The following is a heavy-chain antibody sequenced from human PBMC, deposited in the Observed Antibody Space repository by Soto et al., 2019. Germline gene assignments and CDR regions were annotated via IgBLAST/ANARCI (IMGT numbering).Heavy chain of an antibody. CDR3: AKDHDSSSWAPSGMGV. J-gene: IGHJ6*02. D-gene: IGHD6-13*01. CDR2: ISYDGSIK. V-gene: IGHV3-30*18. Sequence: LRLSCAASGFTFSGYGMHWVRQAPGKGLQWGAVISYDGSIKYYADSVKRRIPNSRDNSKNALYLQMHRLRAEDTAVYYCAKDHDSSSWAPSGMGVWGQGTTVTLSS. CDR1: GFTFSGYG.